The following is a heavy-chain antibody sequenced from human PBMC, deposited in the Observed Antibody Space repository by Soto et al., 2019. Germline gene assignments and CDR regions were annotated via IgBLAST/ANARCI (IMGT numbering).Heavy chain of an antibody. CDR2: IIPIFGTA. Sequence: QVQLVQSGAEVKKPGSSVKVSCKASGGTFSSYAISWVRQAPGQGIEWMGGIIPIFGTANYAQKFQGRVMITANESWSTAYMELSSLRSEDTAVYYCASPEYYDSSGYVYLQHWGQGTLVTV. CDR3: ASPEYYDSSGYVYLQH. D-gene: IGHD3-22*01. V-gene: IGHV1-69*12. J-gene: IGHJ1*01. CDR1: GGTFSSYA.